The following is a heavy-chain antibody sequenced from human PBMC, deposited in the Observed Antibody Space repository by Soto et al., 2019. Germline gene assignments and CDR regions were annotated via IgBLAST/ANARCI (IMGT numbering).Heavy chain of an antibody. CDR1: GGSFSGYS. CDR2: INHSGST. CDR3: ARLVNWNSFDY. Sequence: SETLSLTCAVYGGSFSGYSWTWIRQPPGKGLEWIGYINHSGSTNYNPSLKSRVTISVDTSKNQFSLKLSSVTAADTAVYYCARLVNWNSFDYWGQGTLVTVSS. D-gene: IGHD1-1*01. V-gene: IGHV4-34*01. J-gene: IGHJ4*02.